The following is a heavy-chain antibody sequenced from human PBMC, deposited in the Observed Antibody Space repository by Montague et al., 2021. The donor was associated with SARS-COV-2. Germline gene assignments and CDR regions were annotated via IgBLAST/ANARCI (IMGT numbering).Heavy chain of an antibody. CDR2: IYYAGNT. CDR3: ARVQRGYYAGLGVSAHFDY. J-gene: IGHJ4*02. Sequence: SETLSLTCAVSDGSISSPNWWNWVRQPPGKGLEWIGEIYYAGNTNYDPSLKSRVTIFIDKSKNHFSLQLSSVTAADTAVYYCARVQRGYYAGLGVSAHFDYWAQGTLVTVSS. CDR1: DGSISSPNW. V-gene: IGHV4-4*02. D-gene: IGHD3-10*01.